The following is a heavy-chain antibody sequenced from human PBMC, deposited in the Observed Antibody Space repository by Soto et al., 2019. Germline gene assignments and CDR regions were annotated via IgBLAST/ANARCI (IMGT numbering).Heavy chain of an antibody. V-gene: IGHV3-49*04. D-gene: IGHD3-22*01. CDR1: GFSFGDYA. Sequence: GGSLRLSCTASGFSFGDYAMSWVRQAPGKGLEWVGFIRSKAYGGTTEYAASVKGRFTISRDDSRTTAYLQMNSLKTEDTAVYYCSRTYYYDSTGYYRYWGQGTQVTVSS. CDR3: SRTYYYDSTGYYRY. CDR2: IRSKAYGGTT. J-gene: IGHJ4*02.